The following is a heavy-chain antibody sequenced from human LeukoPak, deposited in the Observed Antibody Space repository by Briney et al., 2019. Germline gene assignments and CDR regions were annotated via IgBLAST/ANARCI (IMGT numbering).Heavy chain of an antibody. D-gene: IGHD3-3*01. CDR1: GGSISSYY. CDR3: ARTGPNFWSGYSLGFDP. Sequence: KPSETLSLTCTVSGGSISSYYWSWIRQPAGKGLEWIGRIYTSGSTNYNPSLKRRLTMSVDNSKNKFSLKLSSVTAADTAVYYCARTGPNFWSGYSLGFDPWGQGTLVTVSS. CDR2: IYTSGST. V-gene: IGHV4-4*07. J-gene: IGHJ5*02.